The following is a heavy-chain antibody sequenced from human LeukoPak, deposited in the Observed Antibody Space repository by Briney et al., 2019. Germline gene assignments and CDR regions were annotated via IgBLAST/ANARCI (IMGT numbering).Heavy chain of an antibody. CDR3: AKDFAAGNYYGMDV. CDR1: GFTFDDYA. D-gene: IGHD6-13*01. V-gene: IGHV3-9*01. Sequence: AGGSLRLSCAASGFTFDDYATHWVRQAPGKGLEWVSGISWNSGSIGYADSVKGRFTISRDNAKNSLYLQMNSLRAEDTALYYCAKDFAAGNYYGMDVWGQGTTVTVS. J-gene: IGHJ6*02. CDR2: ISWNSGSI.